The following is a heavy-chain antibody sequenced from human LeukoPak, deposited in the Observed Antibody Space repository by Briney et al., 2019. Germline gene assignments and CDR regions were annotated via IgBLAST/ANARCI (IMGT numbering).Heavy chain of an antibody. D-gene: IGHD5-18*01. CDR2: INHSGST. CDR1: GGSFSGYY. V-gene: IGHV4-34*01. Sequence: TSETLSLTCAVYGGSFSGYYWSWIRQPPGKGLEWIGEINHSGSTNYNPSLKSRVTISVDTSKNQFSLKLSSVTAADTAVYYCASLPSRGYSYGYYFDYWGQGTLVTVSS. J-gene: IGHJ4*02. CDR3: ASLPSRGYSYGYYFDY.